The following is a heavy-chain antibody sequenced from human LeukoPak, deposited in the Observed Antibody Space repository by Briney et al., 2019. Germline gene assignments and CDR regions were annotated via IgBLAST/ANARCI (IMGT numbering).Heavy chain of an antibody. D-gene: IGHD3-10*01. V-gene: IGHV3-21*01. CDR2: ISSSSSYI. CDR3: ARRAWFGEDEIYYMDV. Sequence: GGSLRLSCAASGFTFSSYSMNWVRQAPGKGLEWVSSISSSSSYIYYADSVKGRFTISRDNAKNSLYPQMNSLRAEDTAVYYCARRAWFGEDEIYYMDVWGKGTTVTISS. CDR1: GFTFSSYS. J-gene: IGHJ6*03.